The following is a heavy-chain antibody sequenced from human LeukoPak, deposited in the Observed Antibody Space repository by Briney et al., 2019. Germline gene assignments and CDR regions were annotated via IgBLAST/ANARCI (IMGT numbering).Heavy chain of an antibody. V-gene: IGHV4-59*01. J-gene: IGHJ6*03. CDR2: IFYSGST. D-gene: IGHD3-3*01. CDR1: GGSISSYY. Sequence: SETLSLTCTVSGGSISSYYWSWIRQPPGKGLEWIGYIFYSGSTNYSPSLKSRVTISVDTSKNQFSLKLSSVTAADTAMYYCARAQLGGYSYYMDVWGKGTTVTVSS. CDR3: ARAQLGGYSYYMDV.